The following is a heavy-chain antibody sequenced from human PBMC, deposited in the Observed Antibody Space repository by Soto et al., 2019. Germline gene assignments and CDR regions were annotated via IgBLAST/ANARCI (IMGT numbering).Heavy chain of an antibody. D-gene: IGHD6-19*01. V-gene: IGHV1-18*01. CDR3: ARDDGLNSGWPIDY. Sequence: QVQLVQSGAELRKPGASVKVSCKTSGYTFTSYGVSWVRQAPGQGLEWLGWITGYNGNTKYAPKFQGRVSISTDILTTTAYMELRSLRSDDTAIYYCARDDGLNSGWPIDYWGQGTLVTVSS. CDR2: ITGYNGNT. J-gene: IGHJ4*01. CDR1: GYTFTSYG.